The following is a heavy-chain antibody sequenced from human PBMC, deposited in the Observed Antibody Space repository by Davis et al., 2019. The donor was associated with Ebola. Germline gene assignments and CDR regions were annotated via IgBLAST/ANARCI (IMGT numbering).Heavy chain of an antibody. V-gene: IGHV3-53*01. CDR3: ARFGQGGYYYYGMDV. D-gene: IGHD3-10*01. CDR2: IYSGGST. J-gene: IGHJ6*02. CDR1: GFTFSSNY. Sequence: PGGSLRLSCAASGFTFSSNYMSWVRQAPGKGLEWVSVIYSGGSTYYADSVKGRFTISRDNSKNTLYLQMNSLRAEDTAVYYCARFGQGGYYYYGMDVWGQGTTVTVSS.